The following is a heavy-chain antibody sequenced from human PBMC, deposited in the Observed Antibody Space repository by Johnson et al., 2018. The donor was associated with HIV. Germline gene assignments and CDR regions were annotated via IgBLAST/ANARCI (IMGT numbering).Heavy chain of an antibody. CDR1: GFTVSSNY. Sequence: VQLVESGGGLVQPGGSLRLSCAASGFTVSSNYMSWVRQAPGKGLEWVSVFYSGGSSYYADSVKGRFTISGDNSKNTLYLQMNSLRAEDTAVYYCARHKSTYYYDSSALDIWGQGTMVTVSS. D-gene: IGHD3-22*01. CDR3: ARHKSTYYYDSSALDI. J-gene: IGHJ3*02. CDR2: FYSGGSS. V-gene: IGHV3-66*02.